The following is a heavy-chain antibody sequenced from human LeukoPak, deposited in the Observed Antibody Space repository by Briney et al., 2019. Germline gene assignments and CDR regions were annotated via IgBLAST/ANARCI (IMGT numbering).Heavy chain of an antibody. J-gene: IGHJ4*02. V-gene: IGHV3-43*01. CDR1: GFTFDDYT. CDR3: TSGWFSYFFDY. Sequence: GGSLRLSCAASGFTFDDYTMHWVRQAPGKGLGWVSLISWDGGSTYYADSVKGRFTISRDNSENSLYLQMNSLRIEDSSYPRDTSGWFSYFFDYWGQGTLVTVSS. CDR2: ISWDGGST. D-gene: IGHD6-19*01.